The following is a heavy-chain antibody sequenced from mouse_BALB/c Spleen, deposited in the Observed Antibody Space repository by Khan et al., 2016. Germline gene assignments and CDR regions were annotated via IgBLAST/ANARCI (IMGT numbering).Heavy chain of an antibody. CDR1: GFTFNTYA. J-gene: IGHJ1*03. Sequence: EVQLVESGGGLVQSKGSLKLSCAASGFTFNTYAMNWVRQAPGKGLEWVARIRRESNNYAIHYADSVKGRFTISRDDSENMLYLQMNNLKTADTAMYYCVRGELPDWYVDVWGTGTTVTVSS. CDR3: VRGELPDWYVDV. CDR2: IRRESNNYAI. V-gene: IGHV10-1*02.